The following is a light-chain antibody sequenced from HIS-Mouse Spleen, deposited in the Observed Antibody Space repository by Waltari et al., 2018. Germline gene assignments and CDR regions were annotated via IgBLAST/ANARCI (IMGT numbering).Light chain of an antibody. CDR1: QGISSY. CDR3: QQLNSYPPT. CDR2: AAS. V-gene: IGKV1-9*01. Sequence: DIQLTQSPSFLSASVGDRVTITCQASQGISSYLAWYQQKPGKATKVLIYAASTLQSGVPSRFSGSGSGTEFTLTFSSLQPEDFATYYCQQLNSYPPTFGQGTKVEI. J-gene: IGKJ1*01.